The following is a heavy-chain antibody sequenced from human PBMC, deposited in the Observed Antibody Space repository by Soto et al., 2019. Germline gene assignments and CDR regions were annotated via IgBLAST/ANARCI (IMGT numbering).Heavy chain of an antibody. Sequence: PGGSLRLSCAASGFTFSSYAMHWVRQAPGKGLEWVAVISYDGSNKYYADSVKGRFTISRDNSKNTLYLQMNSLRAEDTAVYYCARDLSYSSSSGVDYYYGMDVWGQGTTVTV. J-gene: IGHJ6*02. CDR3: ARDLSYSSSSGVDYYYGMDV. D-gene: IGHD6-6*01. CDR1: GFTFSSYA. CDR2: ISYDGSNK. V-gene: IGHV3-30-3*01.